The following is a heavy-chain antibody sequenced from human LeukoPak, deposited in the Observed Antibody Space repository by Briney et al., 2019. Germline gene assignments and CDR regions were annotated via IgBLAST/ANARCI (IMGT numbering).Heavy chain of an antibody. CDR3: ARAPRFFSVDY. CDR2: ISSSSSTI. D-gene: IGHD3-3*01. J-gene: IGHJ4*02. CDR1: GFTFSSYS. Sequence: PGGSPRLSCAASGFTFSSYSMNWVRQAPGKGLEWVSYISSSSSTIYYADSVKGRFTISRDNAKNSLYLQMNSLRAEDTAVYYCARAPRFFSVDYWGQGTLVTVSS. V-gene: IGHV3-48*01.